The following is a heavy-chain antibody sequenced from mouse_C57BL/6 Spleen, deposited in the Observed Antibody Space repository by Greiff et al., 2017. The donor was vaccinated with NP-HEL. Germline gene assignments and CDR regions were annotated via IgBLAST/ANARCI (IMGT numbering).Heavy chain of an antibody. CDR3: TKGYSNYFDY. J-gene: IGHJ2*01. D-gene: IGHD2-5*01. Sequence: EVQLQESGAELVRPGASVKLSCTASGFNIKDDYMHWVKQRPEQGLEWIGWIDPENGDTEYASKFQGKATITADTSSNTAYLQLSSLTSEDTAVYYCTKGYSNYFDYWGQGTTLTVSS. CDR2: IDPENGDT. V-gene: IGHV14-4*01. CDR1: GFNIKDDY.